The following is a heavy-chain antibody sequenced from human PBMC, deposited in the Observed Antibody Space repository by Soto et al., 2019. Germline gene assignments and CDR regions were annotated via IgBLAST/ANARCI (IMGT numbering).Heavy chain of an antibody. V-gene: IGHV3-7*03. CDR2: IKRDGSDK. CDR1: VFTFSTYW. Sequence: GGSLRLSCAASVFTFSTYWMSWVRQAPGKGLEWVANIKRDGSDKFYVDSVKGRFTVSRDNAWNSLFLQMSSLRADDTAVYYCARGGASVAAYTFDYWGRGTLVTVSS. J-gene: IGHJ4*02. D-gene: IGHD6-19*01. CDR3: ARGGASVAAYTFDY.